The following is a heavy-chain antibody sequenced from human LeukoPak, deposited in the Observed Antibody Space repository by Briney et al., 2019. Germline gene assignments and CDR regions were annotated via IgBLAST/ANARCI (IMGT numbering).Heavy chain of an antibody. CDR1: GGSISSGGYS. J-gene: IGHJ4*02. Sequence: SQTLSLTCAVSGGSISSGGYSWSWIRQPPGKGLEWIGYINHSGSTNYNPSLKSRVTISVDTSKNQFSLKLSSVTAADTAVYYCARESSSWFAFDYWGQGTLVTVSS. V-gene: IGHV4-30-2*01. CDR3: ARESSSWFAFDY. CDR2: INHSGST. D-gene: IGHD6-13*01.